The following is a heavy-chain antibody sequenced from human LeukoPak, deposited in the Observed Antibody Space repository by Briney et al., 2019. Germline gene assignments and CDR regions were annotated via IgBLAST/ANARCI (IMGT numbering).Heavy chain of an antibody. CDR1: GDSINSLEL. Sequence: PSETLSLTCTVSGDSINSLELWSWVRQPPGKGLEWIGEMYLSGTTHSNPSVKSRVTISIDKSKNQFFLNLSSVTAADTAVYYCAGLVGRYSSGLSYYYFDYWGQGTLVTVSS. J-gene: IGHJ4*02. D-gene: IGHD3-22*01. V-gene: IGHV4-4*02. CDR3: AGLVGRYSSGLSYYYFDY. CDR2: MYLSGTT.